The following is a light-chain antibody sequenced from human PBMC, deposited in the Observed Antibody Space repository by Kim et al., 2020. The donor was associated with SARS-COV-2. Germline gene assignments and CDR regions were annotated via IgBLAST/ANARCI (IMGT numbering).Light chain of an antibody. CDR2: GAS. Sequence: SPGETATLSCRASQSVSSNVAWYQQKPGQAPLLLIYGASTRATDIPARFSGSGSGTDFTLTISSLQSEDLAVYHCQQYDDWPPWTFGQGTKVDIK. J-gene: IGKJ1*01. CDR3: QQYDDWPPWT. CDR1: QSVSSN. V-gene: IGKV3-15*01.